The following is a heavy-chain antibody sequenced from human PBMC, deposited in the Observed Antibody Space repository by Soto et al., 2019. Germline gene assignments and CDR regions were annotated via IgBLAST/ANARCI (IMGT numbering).Heavy chain of an antibody. Sequence: QVQLVQSGAEVRKPGASVRVSCKDSGYSCTGHDVNWVRQASGQGLEWMGWMNPKRGGTGDAQKLQGRVTMTTDTSINTAYMDLCGRTTHDTAVDYCVKLAERKSGYYHAIDVWGQGTTVTVSS. V-gene: IGHV1-8*01. J-gene: IGHJ6*02. D-gene: IGHD1-1*01. CDR3: VKLAERKSGYYHAIDV. CDR1: GYSCTGHD. CDR2: MNPKRGGT.